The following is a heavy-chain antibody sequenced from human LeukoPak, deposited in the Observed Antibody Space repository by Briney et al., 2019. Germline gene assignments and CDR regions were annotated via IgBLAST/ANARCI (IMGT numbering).Heavy chain of an antibody. V-gene: IGHV1-2*02. CDR2: INPNSGGT. CDR3: ARGREKRYCSSTSCSYYYYYMDV. CDR1: GYTFTSYY. J-gene: IGHJ6*03. D-gene: IGHD2-2*01. Sequence: ASVKVSCKASGYTFTSYYMHWVRQAPGQGLEWMGWINPNSGGTNYAQKFQGRVTMTRDTSISTAYMELSRLRSDDTAVYYCARGREKRYCSSTSCSYYYYYMDVWGKGTTVTVSS.